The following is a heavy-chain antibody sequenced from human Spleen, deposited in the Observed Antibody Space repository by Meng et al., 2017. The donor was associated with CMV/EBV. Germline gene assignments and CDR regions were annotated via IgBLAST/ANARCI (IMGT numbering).Heavy chain of an antibody. J-gene: IGHJ6*02. D-gene: IGHD2/OR15-2a*01. CDR1: GFTFSSND. Sequence: GGSLRLSCAASGFTFSSNDMHWVRQTTGKGLEWVSAIGTAGDTYYPGSVKGRFTISRENAKNSFYLQMNSLRAGDTAVYYCARAGNIGTVSYYYYGMDVWGQGTTVTVSS. CDR2: IGTAGDT. CDR3: ARAGNIGTVSYYYYGMDV. V-gene: IGHV3-13*01.